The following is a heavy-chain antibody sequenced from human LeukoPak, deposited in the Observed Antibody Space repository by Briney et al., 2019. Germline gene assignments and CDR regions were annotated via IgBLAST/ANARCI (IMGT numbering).Heavy chain of an antibody. CDR3: ARGGPFGVVTLSDY. CDR1: GYTFTGYY. D-gene: IGHD3-3*01. J-gene: IGHJ4*02. Sequence: GASVKVSCKASGYTFTGYYMHWVRQAPGQGLEWMGWINPNSGGTNYAQKFQGRVTMTRDTSISTACMELSRLRSDDTAVYYCARGGPFGVVTLSDYWGQGTLVTVSS. V-gene: IGHV1-2*02. CDR2: INPNSGGT.